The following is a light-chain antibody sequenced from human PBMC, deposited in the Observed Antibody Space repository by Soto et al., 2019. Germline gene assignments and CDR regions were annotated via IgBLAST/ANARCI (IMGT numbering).Light chain of an antibody. CDR2: YAS. Sequence: EIVLTQSPATLSLSPGERATLSCRASQTVGNYLAWYQQRPGQAPRLLIYYASTRATGIPARFSGSGSVKEFTLTISSLQSEDSAVYYCQQYNNWPPGATFGPGTKVEIK. CDR3: QQYNNWPPGAT. V-gene: IGKV3-15*01. J-gene: IGKJ3*01. CDR1: QTVGNY.